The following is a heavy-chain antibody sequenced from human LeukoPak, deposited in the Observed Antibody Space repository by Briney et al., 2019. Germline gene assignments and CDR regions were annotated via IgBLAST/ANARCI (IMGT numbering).Heavy chain of an antibody. D-gene: IGHD6-25*01. CDR1: GFTFDDYA. V-gene: IGHV3-9*01. CDR3: AKGAAAGIRGYFDY. CDR2: ISYNRDGI. J-gene: IGHJ4*02. Sequence: GRSLRLSCVASGFTFDDYAMHWVRQAPGKGLEWVSGISYNRDGIGYADSVKGRFTVSRDNAKNSLYLQLNSLRSEDTALYYCAKGAAAGIRGYFDYWGQGILVTVSS.